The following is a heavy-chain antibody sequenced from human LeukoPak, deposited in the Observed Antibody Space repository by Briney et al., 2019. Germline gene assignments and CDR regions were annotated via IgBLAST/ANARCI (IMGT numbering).Heavy chain of an antibody. Sequence: ASVKVSCKASGYTLTSYYIHWVRQAPGQGLEWMGRINPSGGSTSYAQKFQCRVTMTRDTSTSTVYMELSSLRFEDTAVHYCARASASAFDIWGQGTMVTVSS. CDR3: ARASASAFDI. CDR2: INPSGGST. D-gene: IGHD6-19*01. CDR1: GYTLTSYY. J-gene: IGHJ3*02. V-gene: IGHV1-46*01.